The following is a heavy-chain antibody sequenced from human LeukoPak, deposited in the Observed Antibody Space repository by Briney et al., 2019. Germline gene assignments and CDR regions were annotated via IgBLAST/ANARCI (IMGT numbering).Heavy chain of an antibody. CDR1: GFTFSSYG. V-gene: IGHV3-33*01. D-gene: IGHD3-10*01. Sequence: GRSLRLSCAASGFTFSSYGMHWARQAPGKGLEWVAVIWYDGSNKYYADSVKGRFTISRDNSKNTLYLQMNSLRAEDTAAYYCAREDGFGYFDYWGQGTLVTVSS. J-gene: IGHJ4*02. CDR3: AREDGFGYFDY. CDR2: IWYDGSNK.